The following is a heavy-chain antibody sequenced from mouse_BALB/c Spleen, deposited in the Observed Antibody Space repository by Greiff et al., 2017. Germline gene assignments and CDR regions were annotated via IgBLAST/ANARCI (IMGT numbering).Heavy chain of an antibody. CDR2: IWGDGST. CDR3: ARAPLLRLRRGAMDY. Sequence: VQRVESGPGLVAPSQSLSITCTVSGFSLTGYGVNWVRQPPGKGLEWLGMIWGDGSTDYNSALKSRLSISKDNSKSQVFLKMNSLQTDDTARYYCARAPLLRLRRGAMDYWGQGTSVTVSS. V-gene: IGHV2-6-7*01. D-gene: IGHD1-2*01. J-gene: IGHJ4*01. CDR1: GFSLTGYG.